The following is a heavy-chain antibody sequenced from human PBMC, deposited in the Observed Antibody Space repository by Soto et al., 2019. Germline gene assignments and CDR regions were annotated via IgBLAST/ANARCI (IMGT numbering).Heavy chain of an antibody. CDR3: AGRAVAGPFDY. V-gene: IGHV4-39*01. CDR1: GGSISSSSYY. CDR2: IYYSGST. D-gene: IGHD6-19*01. Sequence: SETLSLTCTVSGGSISSSSYYWGWIRQPPGKGLEWIGSIYYSGSTYYNPSLKNRVTISVDTSKNQFSLKLSSVTAADTAVYYCAGRAVAGPFDYWGQGTLVTVSS. J-gene: IGHJ4*02.